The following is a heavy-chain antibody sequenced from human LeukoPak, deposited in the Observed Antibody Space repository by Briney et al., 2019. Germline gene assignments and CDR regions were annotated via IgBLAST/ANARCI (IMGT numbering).Heavy chain of an antibody. Sequence: GGSLRLSCAASGFTFSSYSMNWVRQAPGKGLEWVSSISSSSSYIYYADSVKGRFTISRDNAKNSLYLQMNSLRAEDTAVYYCARGPGRLTYYYGSGSYHWGQGTLVTVSS. D-gene: IGHD3-10*01. CDR1: GFTFSSYS. J-gene: IGHJ4*02. CDR3: ARGPGRLTYYYGSGSYH. CDR2: ISSSSSYI. V-gene: IGHV3-21*01.